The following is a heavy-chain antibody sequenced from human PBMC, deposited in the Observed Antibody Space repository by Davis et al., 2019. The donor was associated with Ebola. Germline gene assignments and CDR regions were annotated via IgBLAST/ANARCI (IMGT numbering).Heavy chain of an antibody. D-gene: IGHD5/OR15-5a*01. J-gene: IGHJ6*04. CDR1: GFTFSRYW. V-gene: IGHV3-7*01. CDR2: IKQDGSEK. CDR3: AKDGAAVPHSVYFYYGLDV. Sequence: GESLKISCAASGFTFSRYWMSWVRQAPGKGLEWVANIKQDGSEKYYEDSVKGRFTISRDNSKNTLYLQMISLRPEDTAVYYCAKDGAAVPHSVYFYYGLDVWGIGTTVTVS.